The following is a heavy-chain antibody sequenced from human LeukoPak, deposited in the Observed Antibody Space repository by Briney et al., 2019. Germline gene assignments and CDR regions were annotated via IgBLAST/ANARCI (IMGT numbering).Heavy chain of an antibody. CDR1: GGSISSYY. CDR3: ARGFHSYDAFDI. Sequence: SETLSLTCTVSGGSISSYYWSWIRHPPGKGLEWIGYIYYSGSTNYNPSLKSRVTISVDTSKNQFSLKLSSVTAADTAVYYCARGFHSYDAFDIWGQGTMVTVSS. CDR2: IYYSGST. D-gene: IGHD5-18*01. J-gene: IGHJ3*02. V-gene: IGHV4-59*01.